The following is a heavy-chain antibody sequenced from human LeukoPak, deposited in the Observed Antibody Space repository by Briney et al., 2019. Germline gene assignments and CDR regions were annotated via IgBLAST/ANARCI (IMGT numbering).Heavy chain of an antibody. CDR2: MYHSGNT. Sequence: PSETLSLTCTVSGGSISSYYWSWIRQPPGKGLEWIAYMYHSGNTNYNPSLKSRVTISVDTSKNKFSLKLSSVTAADTAVYYCARTTYSSSWLFDYWGQGTLVTVSS. J-gene: IGHJ4*02. CDR1: GGSISSYY. V-gene: IGHV4-59*01. D-gene: IGHD6-13*01. CDR3: ARTTYSSSWLFDY.